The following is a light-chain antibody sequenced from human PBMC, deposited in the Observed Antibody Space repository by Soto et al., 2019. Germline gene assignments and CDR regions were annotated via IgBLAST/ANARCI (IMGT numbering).Light chain of an antibody. V-gene: IGKV4-1*01. J-gene: IGKJ4*01. Sequence: DIVMTQSPDSLAVSLGERATINCKSSQSILYSSNYKNYLSLYEQTPGRPPKLLICWASTRESGVPDRFSGSGSGADFPLTISSLQAEDVALYYCQQYYNLPHTLGGGTKVDSK. CDR3: QQYYNLPHT. CDR2: WAS. CDR1: QSILYSSNYKNY.